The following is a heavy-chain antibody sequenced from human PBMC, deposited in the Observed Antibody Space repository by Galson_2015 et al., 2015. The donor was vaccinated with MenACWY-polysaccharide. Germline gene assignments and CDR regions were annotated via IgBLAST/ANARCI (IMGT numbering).Heavy chain of an antibody. D-gene: IGHD1-26*01. Sequence: SLRLSCAASGFTFSNSAMSWVRQAPGKGLEWVSAISGSGANTYYSESAKGRFTVSRDNSKNTLFLQMNSLTADDTALYYCAGVRGNSWKKGDWLDPWGQGTLVTVSS. J-gene: IGHJ5*02. V-gene: IGHV3-23*01. CDR2: ISGSGANT. CDR3: AGVRGNSWKKGDWLDP. CDR1: GFTFSNSA.